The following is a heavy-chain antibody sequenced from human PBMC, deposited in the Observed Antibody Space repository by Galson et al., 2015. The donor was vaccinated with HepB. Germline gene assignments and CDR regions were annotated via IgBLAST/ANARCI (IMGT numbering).Heavy chain of an antibody. J-gene: IGHJ4*02. CDR3: ARDPWDWGSSRNFDY. D-gene: IGHD7-27*01. CDR1: GFTFSAYS. V-gene: IGHV3-48*01. CDR2: ISRTGSPI. Sequence: SLRLSCAASGFTFSAYSMNWVRQAPGKGLEWVSYISRTGSPIYYADSLKGRFTISRDNAKNSLYLQMNSLRAEDTAVYYCARDPWDWGSSRNFDYWGQGTLVTVSS.